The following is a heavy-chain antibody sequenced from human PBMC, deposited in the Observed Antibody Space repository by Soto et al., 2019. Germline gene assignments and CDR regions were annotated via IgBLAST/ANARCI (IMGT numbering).Heavy chain of an antibody. D-gene: IGHD5-12*01. V-gene: IGHV5-51*01. Sequence: GESLKISCEGSGYSVANFWIGWVRQMPGRGLEWLGIIYPSDSHTRYSPSFEGQVTISADKSINTAYLPWSSRKASDSAIYYCARHTNGYNPLDYWGQGTLVTVSS. CDR2: IYPSDSHT. CDR3: ARHTNGYNPLDY. J-gene: IGHJ4*02. CDR1: GYSVANFW.